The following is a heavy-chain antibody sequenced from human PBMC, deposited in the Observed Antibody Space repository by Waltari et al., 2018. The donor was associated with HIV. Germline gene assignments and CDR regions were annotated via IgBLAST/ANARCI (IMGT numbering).Heavy chain of an antibody. V-gene: IGHV4-59*01. Sequence: QVQLQESGPGLVQPSETLSLTCTVSGGSISSYYLSWIRQPPGKGLEWIGYIYYSGSTNYNPSLKSRVTISVDTSKNQFSLKLSSVTAADTAVYYCARVDPSSGRNLPLDYWGQGTLVTVSS. CDR2: IYYSGST. J-gene: IGHJ4*02. D-gene: IGHD3-22*01. CDR1: GGSISSYY. CDR3: ARVDPSSGRNLPLDY.